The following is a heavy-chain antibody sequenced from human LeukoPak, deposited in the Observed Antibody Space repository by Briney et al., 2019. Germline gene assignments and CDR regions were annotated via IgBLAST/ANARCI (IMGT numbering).Heavy chain of an antibody. CDR2: INPSGGST. V-gene: IGHV1-46*01. D-gene: IGHD6-6*01. Sequence: ASVKVSCKASGYTFTSYYMHWVRQAPGQGLEWMGIINPSGGSTSYAQKFQGRVTMTRDTSTSTVYMELSRLRSDDTAVYYCARAEGRLSSDYWGQGTLVTVSS. CDR1: GYTFTSYY. J-gene: IGHJ4*02. CDR3: ARAEGRLSSDY.